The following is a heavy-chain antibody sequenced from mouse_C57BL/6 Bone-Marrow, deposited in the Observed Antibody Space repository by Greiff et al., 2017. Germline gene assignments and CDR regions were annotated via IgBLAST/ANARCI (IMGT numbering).Heavy chain of an antibody. J-gene: IGHJ3*01. V-gene: IGHV1-69*01. CDR3: AREKLVWFAY. Sequence: QVHVKQPGAELVMPGASVKLSCKASGYTFTSYWMHWVKQRPGQGLEWIGEIDPSDSYPNYNQKFKGKSTLTVDKSSSTAYMQLSSLTSEDSAVYYWAREKLVWFAYWGQGTLVTVSA. CDR2: IDPSDSYP. CDR1: GYTFTSYW.